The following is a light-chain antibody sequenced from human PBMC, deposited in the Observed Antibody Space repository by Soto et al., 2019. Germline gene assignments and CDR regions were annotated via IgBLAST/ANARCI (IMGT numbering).Light chain of an antibody. J-gene: IGKJ4*01. CDR3: QQLNSYPLT. Sequence: DIQLTQSPSFLSASVGDRVTITCRASKGISSYLAWYDQKPGKAPKLLIYTASTLQSAVPSRFSGSGSGTEFTLTISSLQPEDFATYYCQQLNSYPLTFGGGTKVEIK. V-gene: IGKV1-9*01. CDR2: TAS. CDR1: KGISSY.